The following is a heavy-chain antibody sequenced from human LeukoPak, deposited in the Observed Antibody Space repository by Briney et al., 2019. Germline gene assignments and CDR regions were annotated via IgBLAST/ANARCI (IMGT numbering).Heavy chain of an antibody. CDR1: GYTFTGYY. Sequence: ASVKVSCKASGYTFTGYYMHWVRQAPGQGLEWMGRINPNSGGTNYAQKFQGRVTMTRETSISTAYMELSRLRSDDTAVYYCARRGYDILTGYYSGYWGQGTLVTVSS. CDR3: ARRGYDILTGYYSGY. D-gene: IGHD3-9*01. V-gene: IGHV1-2*06. J-gene: IGHJ4*02. CDR2: INPNSGGT.